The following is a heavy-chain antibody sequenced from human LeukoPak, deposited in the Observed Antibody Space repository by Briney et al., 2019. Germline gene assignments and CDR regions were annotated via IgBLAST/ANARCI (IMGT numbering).Heavy chain of an antibody. D-gene: IGHD3-22*01. Sequence: PGGSLRLSCTASGFSFSRYSVNWVRQAPGKGLEWISYISSDGSTIYYADSVKGRFTISGDNARNSLYLQMNSLRAEDTAVYYCARDPAMQTWLSAYYFDYWGQGTQVSVSS. CDR1: GFSFSRYS. V-gene: IGHV3-48*01. J-gene: IGHJ4*02. CDR3: ARDPAMQTWLSAYYFDY. CDR2: ISSDGSTI.